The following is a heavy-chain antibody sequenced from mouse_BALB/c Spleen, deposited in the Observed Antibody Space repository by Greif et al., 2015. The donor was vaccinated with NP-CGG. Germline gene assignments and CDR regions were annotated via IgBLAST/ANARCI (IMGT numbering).Heavy chain of an antibody. CDR1: GYTFTDYA. CDR3: ARGDTTVVAYYFDY. D-gene: IGHD1-1*01. Sequence: QVQLQQSGAELVRPGVSVKISCKGSGYTFTDYAMHWVKQSHAKSLEWIGVISTYYGDASYNQKFKGKATMTVDKSSSTAYMELARLTSEDSAIYYCARGDTTVVAYYFDYWGQGTTLTVSS. CDR2: ISTYYGDA. J-gene: IGHJ2*01. V-gene: IGHV1S137*01.